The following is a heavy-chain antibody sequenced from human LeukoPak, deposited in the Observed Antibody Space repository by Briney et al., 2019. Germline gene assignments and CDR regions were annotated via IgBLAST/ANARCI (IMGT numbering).Heavy chain of an antibody. Sequence: ASVKVSCKASGYTFTGYYMHWVGQAPGRGLEWMGWINPNSGGTNYAQKFQGRVTMTRDTSISTAYMELSRLRSDDTAVYYCARGAYYYDSSAHHDYWGQGTLVTVSS. CDR3: ARGAYYYDSSAHHDY. V-gene: IGHV1-2*02. CDR2: INPNSGGT. D-gene: IGHD3-22*01. J-gene: IGHJ4*02. CDR1: GYTFTGYY.